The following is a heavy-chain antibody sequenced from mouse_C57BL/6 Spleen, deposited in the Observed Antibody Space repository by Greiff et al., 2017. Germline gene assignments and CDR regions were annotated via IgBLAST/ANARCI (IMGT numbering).Heavy chain of an antibody. V-gene: IGHV1-55*01. J-gene: IGHJ1*03. CDR1: GYTFTSYW. D-gene: IGHD2-4*01. CDR3: ARGVYYDYDGELYFDV. Sequence: QVQLQQPGAELVKPGASVKMSCKASGYTFTSYWITWVKQRPGQGLAWIGDIYPGSGSTNYNGKFKSKATLTVDTSSSTAYMQLSSLTSEDSAVYYCARGVYYDYDGELYFDVWGTVTTVTVSS. CDR2: IYPGSGST.